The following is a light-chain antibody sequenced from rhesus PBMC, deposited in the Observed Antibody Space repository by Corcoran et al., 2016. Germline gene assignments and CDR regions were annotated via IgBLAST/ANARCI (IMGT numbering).Light chain of an antibody. CDR2: NAS. V-gene: IGKV3-35*01. Sequence: EIVMTQSLATLSLSPGERAALSCRASQSVNSFLAWYQQKPGQPPRLLIYNASNRATGIPDRFSGSGSRTAFTLTIGSLEPGDVGVYYCPQESNWPRTFGGGTKVGIK. CDR1: QSVNSF. J-gene: IGKJ4*01. CDR3: PQESNWPRT.